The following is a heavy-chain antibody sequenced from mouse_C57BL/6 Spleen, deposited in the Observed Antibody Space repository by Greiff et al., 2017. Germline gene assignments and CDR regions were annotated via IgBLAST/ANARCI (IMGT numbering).Heavy chain of an antibody. D-gene: IGHD4-1*01. CDR3: ARNWEDYFDY. CDR1: GYTFTSYT. Sequence: VNVVESGAELARPGASVKMSCKASGYTFTSYTMHWVKQRPGQGLEWIGYINPSSGYTKYNQKFKDKATLTADKSSSTAYMQLSSLTSEDSAVYYCARNWEDYFDYWGQGTTLTVSS. J-gene: IGHJ2*01. CDR2: INPSSGYT. V-gene: IGHV1-4*01.